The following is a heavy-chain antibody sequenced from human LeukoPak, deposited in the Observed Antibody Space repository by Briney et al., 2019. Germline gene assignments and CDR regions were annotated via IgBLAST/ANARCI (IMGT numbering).Heavy chain of an antibody. CDR2: IYYSGST. V-gene: IGHV4-39*07. J-gene: IGHJ6*03. D-gene: IGHD4-17*01. CDR1: GGSISSSSYY. CDR3: ARAYGGDYGYYYYYYMDV. Sequence: PSETLSLTCTVSGGSISSSSYYWGWIRQPPGKGLEWIGSIYYSGSTYYNPSLKSRVTISVDTSKNQFSLKLSSVTAADTAVYYCARAYGGDYGYYYYYYMDVWGKGTTVTISS.